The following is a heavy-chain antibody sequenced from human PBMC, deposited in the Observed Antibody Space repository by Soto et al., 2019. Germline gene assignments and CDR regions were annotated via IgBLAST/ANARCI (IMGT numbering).Heavy chain of an antibody. J-gene: IGHJ6*02. CDR2: INPSGGST. D-gene: IGHD5-12*01. V-gene: IGHV1-46*01. CDR1: GYTFTSYY. CDR3: ARANVDIVATIYYYYYGMDV. Sequence: ASVNVSCKGSGYTFTSYYVHWVRQAHGQGLEWMGIINPSGGSTSYAQKFQGRVTMTRDTSTSTVYMELSSLRSEDTAVYYCARANVDIVATIYYYYYGMDVWGQGTRSPSP.